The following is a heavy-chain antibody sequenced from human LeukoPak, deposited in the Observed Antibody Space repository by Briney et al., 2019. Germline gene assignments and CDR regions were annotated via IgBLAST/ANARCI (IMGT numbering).Heavy chain of an antibody. CDR3: AREGGDDIVVVPAAMGVFDY. D-gene: IGHD2-2*01. CDR1: GGSISSSNW. J-gene: IGHJ4*02. V-gene: IGHV4-4*02. CDR2: IYHSGST. Sequence: PSETLSLTCAVSGGSISSSNWWSWVRQPPGKGLEWIGEIYHSGSTNYNPSLKSRVTISVDKSKNQFSLKLSSVTAADTAVYYCAREGGDDIVVVPAAMGVFDYWGQGTLVTVSS.